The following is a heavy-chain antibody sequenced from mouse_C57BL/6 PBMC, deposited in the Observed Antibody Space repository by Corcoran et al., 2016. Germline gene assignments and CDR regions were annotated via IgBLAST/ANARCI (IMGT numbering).Heavy chain of an antibody. Sequence: EVQLQQSGPELVKPGASVKIPCKASGYTFTDYNMDWVKQSHGKSLEWIGDINPNNGGTIYNQKFKGKATLTVDKSSSTAYMELRSLTSEDTAVYYWARLIYYYGSSDYFDYWGQGTTLTVSS. D-gene: IGHD1-1*01. J-gene: IGHJ2*01. V-gene: IGHV1-18*01. CDR2: INPNNGGT. CDR3: ARLIYYYGSSDYFDY. CDR1: GYTFTDYN.